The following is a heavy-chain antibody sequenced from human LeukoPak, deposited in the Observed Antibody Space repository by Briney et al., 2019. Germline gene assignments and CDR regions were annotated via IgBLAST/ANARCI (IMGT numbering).Heavy chain of an antibody. CDR3: AKGPMIPYYFDY. V-gene: IGHV4-39*07. Sequence: SETLSLTCTVSGGSISSSSYYWGWIRQPPGKGLEWIGSIYYSGSTYYNPSLKSRVTISVDTSKNQFSLKLTSVAAADTAVYYCAKGPMIPYYFDYWGQGTLVTVSS. D-gene: IGHD3-22*01. CDR1: GGSISSSSYY. J-gene: IGHJ4*02. CDR2: IYYSGST.